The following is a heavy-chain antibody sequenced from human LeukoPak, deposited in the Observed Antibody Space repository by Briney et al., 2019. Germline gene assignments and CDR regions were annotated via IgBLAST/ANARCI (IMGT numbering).Heavy chain of an antibody. CDR2: IYTSGST. V-gene: IGHV4-61*02. CDR3: ARDPGGPI. J-gene: IGHJ3*02. D-gene: IGHD1-26*01. Sequence: PSETLSLTCTVPGGSISSGSYYWRWIRKPAGKRPEWIGRIYTSGSTNYNPSLTSRVTISVDTSKNQFSLKLSSVPAADTAVYYCARDPGGPIWGQGTMVTVSS. CDR1: GGSISSGSYY.